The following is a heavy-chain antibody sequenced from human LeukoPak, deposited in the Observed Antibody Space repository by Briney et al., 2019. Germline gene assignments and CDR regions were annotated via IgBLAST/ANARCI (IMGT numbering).Heavy chain of an antibody. Sequence: GGSLRLSCAASGFTVSSNYMSWVRQAPRKGLEWVSVIYSGGSTYYADSVKGRFTISRDNSKNTLYLQMNSLRAEDTAVYYCARSHYGDYGGGLVDYWGQGTLVTVSS. D-gene: IGHD4-17*01. V-gene: IGHV3-66*01. CDR2: IYSGGST. J-gene: IGHJ4*02. CDR1: GFTVSSNY. CDR3: ARSHYGDYGGGLVDY.